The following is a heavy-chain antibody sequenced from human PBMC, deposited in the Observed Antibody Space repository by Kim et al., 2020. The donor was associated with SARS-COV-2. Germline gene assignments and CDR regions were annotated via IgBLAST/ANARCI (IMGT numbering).Heavy chain of an antibody. CDR3: AREKAMVRGVIFPSSGAFDI. Sequence: GGSLRLSCAAPGFTFSSYEMNWVRQAPGKGLEWVSYISSSGSTIYYADSVKGRFTISRDNAKNSLYLQMNSLRAEDTAVYYCAREKAMVRGVIFPSSGAFDIWGQGTMVTVSS. J-gene: IGHJ3*02. CDR2: ISSSGSTI. D-gene: IGHD3-10*01. V-gene: IGHV3-48*03. CDR1: GFTFSSYE.